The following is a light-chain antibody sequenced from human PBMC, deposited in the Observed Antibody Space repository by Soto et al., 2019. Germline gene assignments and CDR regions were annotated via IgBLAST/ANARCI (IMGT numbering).Light chain of an antibody. CDR1: QSLLHSNGYNY. J-gene: IGKJ1*01. V-gene: IGKV2-28*01. CDR2: LGS. Sequence: DILMTQSPLSLPVTPGEPASISCTSSQSLLHSNGYNYLDWYLQKPGQSPQLLIYLGSNRASGVPDRFSGSGSGTDFTLKISRVEAEDVGVYYCMQPLQSWTFGQGTKV. CDR3: MQPLQSWT.